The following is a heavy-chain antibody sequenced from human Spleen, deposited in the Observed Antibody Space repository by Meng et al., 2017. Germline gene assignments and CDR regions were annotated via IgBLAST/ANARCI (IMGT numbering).Heavy chain of an antibody. V-gene: IGHV1-18*01. CDR2: ISCYNGDT. CDR1: GYTFTHHG. Sequence: QVQLVQSGAEVKKPGASAKVSCKASGYTFTHHGISWVRQAPGQGLAWMGWISCYNGDTNYAQKFQGRVTMTTDTSTSTAYMDLRSLRSDDTAVYYCASDPSNSSGRYAYFDYWGQGTLVTVSS. J-gene: IGHJ4*02. D-gene: IGHD6-19*01. CDR3: ASDPSNSSGRYAYFDY.